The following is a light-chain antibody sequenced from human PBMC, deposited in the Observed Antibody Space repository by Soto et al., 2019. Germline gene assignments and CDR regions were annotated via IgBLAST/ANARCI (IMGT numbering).Light chain of an antibody. Sequence: EIVMTQSPATLSLSPGERATLSCRASQSVSSYLAWYQQKPGQAPRLLIYGASTRATGIPAKFSGGGSGTEFTLTISSLQSGDFAIYYCQQYKNGWTFGQGTKVDI. CDR3: QQYKNGWT. J-gene: IGKJ1*01. CDR1: QSVSSY. V-gene: IGKV3-15*01. CDR2: GAS.